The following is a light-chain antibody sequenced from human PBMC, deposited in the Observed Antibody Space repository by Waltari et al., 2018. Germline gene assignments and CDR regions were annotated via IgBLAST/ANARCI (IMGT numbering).Light chain of an antibody. V-gene: IGKV3-11*01. CDR1: QSIDTS. CDR3: QQGVT. Sequence: VLTQSPATLPLSPGERATLSCRASQSIDTSLGRYQQIPGQAPRLLIHDTSNRATGIPPRFSGSGSGTDFSLTLSSLDPEDFAVYYCQQGVTFGGGTRVEIK. J-gene: IGKJ4*01. CDR2: DTS.